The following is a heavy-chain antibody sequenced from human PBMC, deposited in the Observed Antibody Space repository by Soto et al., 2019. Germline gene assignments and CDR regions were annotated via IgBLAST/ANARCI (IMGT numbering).Heavy chain of an antibody. D-gene: IGHD3-22*01. CDR3: TSSISSGYYGPFDY. CDR2: INPSGGST. Sequence: ASVKVACKASGYTFTSYYMHWVLQAPGQGLEWMGIINPSGGSTSYAQKFQGRVTMTRDTSTSTVYMELSSLRSEDTAVYYCTSSISSGYYGPFDYWGQGTLVTVSS. CDR1: GYTFTSYY. V-gene: IGHV1-46*01. J-gene: IGHJ4*02.